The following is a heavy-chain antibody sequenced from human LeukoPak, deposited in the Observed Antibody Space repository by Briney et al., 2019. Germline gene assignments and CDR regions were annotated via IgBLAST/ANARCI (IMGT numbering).Heavy chain of an antibody. D-gene: IGHD4-23*01. CDR1: GFTVSSNY. CDR3: AREAPGGGNPFDY. Sequence: GGSLRLSCAASGFTVSSNYMSWVRQAPGKGLEWVSVIYSGGSTYYADSVKGRFTISRYNSKNTLYLQMNSLRAEDTAVYYCAREAPGGGNPFDYWGQGTLVTVSS. V-gene: IGHV3-66*01. CDR2: IYSGGST. J-gene: IGHJ4*02.